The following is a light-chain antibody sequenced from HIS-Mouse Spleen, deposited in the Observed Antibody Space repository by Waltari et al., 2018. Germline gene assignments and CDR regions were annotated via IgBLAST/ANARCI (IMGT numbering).Light chain of an antibody. J-gene: IGKJ4*01. Sequence: DIRLTQSPSFLSASVADRVTITCRASQGISSYLAWYQKKPGKAPKLLIYAASTLQSGVPSRFSGSGSGTEFTLTISSLQPEDFATYYCQQLNSYLLTFGGGTKVEIK. CDR3: QQLNSYLLT. CDR2: AAS. V-gene: IGKV1-9*01. CDR1: QGISSY.